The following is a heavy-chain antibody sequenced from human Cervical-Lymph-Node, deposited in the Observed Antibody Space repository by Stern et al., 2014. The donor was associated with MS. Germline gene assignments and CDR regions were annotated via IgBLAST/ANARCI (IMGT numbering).Heavy chain of an antibody. CDR1: GYTLISYY. J-gene: IGHJ6*02. V-gene: IGHV1-46*01. D-gene: IGHD6-19*01. CDR2: INPSGGST. CDR3: AREVAGHRLGMMDV. Sequence: VQLVESGAEVKKPGASVKGSCKASGYTLISYYMHWVRQGPGQGLEWMGIINPSGGSTSYAQKFQGRVTMTRDTSTSTVYMELRSLRSDDTAVYYCAREVAGHRLGMMDVWGQGTTVTVSS.